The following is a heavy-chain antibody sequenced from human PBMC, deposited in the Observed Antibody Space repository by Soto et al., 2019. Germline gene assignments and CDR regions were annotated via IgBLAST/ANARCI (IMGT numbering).Heavy chain of an antibody. D-gene: IGHD6-19*01. CDR2: IYYSGST. V-gene: IGHV4-39*01. CDR1: GGSISSSSYY. Sequence: QLQLQESGPGLVKPSETLSLTCTVSGGSISSSSYYWGWIRQPPGKGLEWIGSIYYSGSTYYNPSLKSLVTISVDTSKNQFSLKLSSVTAADTAVYYCARQGRSPVAGPFDYWGQGTLVTVSS. CDR3: ARQGRSPVAGPFDY. J-gene: IGHJ4*02.